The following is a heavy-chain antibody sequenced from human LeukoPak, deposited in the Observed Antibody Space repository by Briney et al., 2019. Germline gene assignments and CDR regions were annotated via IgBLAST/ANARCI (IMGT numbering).Heavy chain of an antibody. D-gene: IGHD3-3*01. CDR2: INPNSGGT. J-gene: IGHJ5*02. CDR1: GYTFTCYY. Sequence: ASVKVSCKASGYTFTCYYMHWVRQAPGQGLEWMGRINPNSGGTNYAQKFQGRVTMTRDTSISTAYMELSRLRSDDTAVYYCATIFGVVIIGWAHAWGQGTLVTVSS. V-gene: IGHV1-2*06. CDR3: ATIFGVVIIGWAHA.